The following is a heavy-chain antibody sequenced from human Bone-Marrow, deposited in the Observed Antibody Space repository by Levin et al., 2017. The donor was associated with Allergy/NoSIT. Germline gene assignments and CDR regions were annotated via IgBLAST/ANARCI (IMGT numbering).Heavy chain of an antibody. V-gene: IGHV3-23*01. J-gene: IGHJ6*02. CDR3: AKNLGPTRYYGMDV. CDR1: GFTFSNYA. Sequence: TGESLKISCAASGFTFSNYAMSWVRQAPGKGLEWVSTISGSGGSTYYADSVKGRFTITRDTSKNTLYLQMNSLRAEDTAVYYCAKNLGPTRYYGMDVWGQGTTVTVSS. CDR2: ISGSGGST. D-gene: IGHD7-27*01.